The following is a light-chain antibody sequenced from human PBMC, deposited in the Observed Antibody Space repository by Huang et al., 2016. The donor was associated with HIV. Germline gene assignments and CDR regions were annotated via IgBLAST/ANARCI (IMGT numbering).Light chain of an antibody. CDR3: QQSYSTLFT. Sequence: IQMTQSPSSLSASVGDRVTITCRASQHLNTYLTWYQQKRGKAPKLLIYTASILQSGVPSRFSGSGSGTDFTLTISSLQPEDSATYYCQQSYSTLFTFGPGTKVDI. V-gene: IGKV1-39*01. J-gene: IGKJ3*01. CDR2: TAS. CDR1: QHLNTY.